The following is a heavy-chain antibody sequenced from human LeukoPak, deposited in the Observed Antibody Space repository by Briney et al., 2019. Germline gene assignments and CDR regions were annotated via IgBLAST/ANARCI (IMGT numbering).Heavy chain of an antibody. J-gene: IGHJ6*03. CDR1: GGSISTSYW. CDR3: ARADYSSTWSHDYYYMDV. V-gene: IGHV4-4*02. Sequence: SETLSLTCGVSGGSISTSYWWSWVRQPPGKGLEWIGEINHSGSTNYNPSLKSRVTISVDTSKNQFSLKLSSVTAADTAVYYCARADYSSTWSHDYYYMDVWGKGTTVTVSS. CDR2: INHSGST. D-gene: IGHD6-13*01.